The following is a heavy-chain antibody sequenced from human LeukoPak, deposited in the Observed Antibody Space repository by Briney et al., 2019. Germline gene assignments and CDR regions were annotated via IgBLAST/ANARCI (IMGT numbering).Heavy chain of an antibody. CDR2: ISYDGSNK. V-gene: IGHV3-30*03. Sequence: GGSLRPSCAASGFTFSSYGMHWVRQAPGKGLEWVAVISYDGSNKYYADSVKGRFTISRDNSKNTLYLQMNSLRAEDTAVYYCSSPERVGVCRLRYYYGMDVWGQGTTVTLSS. J-gene: IGHJ6*02. CDR3: SSPERVGVCRLRYYYGMDV. CDR1: GFTFSSYG. D-gene: IGHD1-26*01.